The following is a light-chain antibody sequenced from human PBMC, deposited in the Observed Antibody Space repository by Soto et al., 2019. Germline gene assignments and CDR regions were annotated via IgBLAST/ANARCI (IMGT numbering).Light chain of an antibody. J-gene: IGKJ1*01. CDR1: QSVSSN. Sequence: EIVMTQSPATLSVSPGERATLSCRASQSVSSNLAWYQQKPGQAPRLLIYGASTRATGIPARFSGSGSGTEFTLTINSLQSEDFAVYYWHQYNNWPPWTFGQGTKVEIK. CDR3: HQYNNWPPWT. V-gene: IGKV3-15*01. CDR2: GAS.